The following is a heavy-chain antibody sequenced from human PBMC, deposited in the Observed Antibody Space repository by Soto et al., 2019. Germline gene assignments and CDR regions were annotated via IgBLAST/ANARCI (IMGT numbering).Heavy chain of an antibody. V-gene: IGHV3-7*03. CDR1: GFTFSSYW. D-gene: IGHD3-16*02. CDR2: IKQDGSGK. J-gene: IGHJ6*02. Sequence: EVQLVESGGGLVQPGGSLRLSCAASGFTFSSYWMSWVRQAPGKGLEWVANIKQDGSGKYYVDSVKGRFTISRDNAKNSLYLQMNSLRAEVTAVYYWARVYYDYVWGSYRYTDPYYYYGMDVWGQGTTVTVSS. CDR3: ARVYYDYVWGSYRYTDPYYYYGMDV.